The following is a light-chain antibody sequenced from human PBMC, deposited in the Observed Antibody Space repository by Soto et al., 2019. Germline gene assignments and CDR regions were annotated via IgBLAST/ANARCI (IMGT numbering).Light chain of an antibody. Sequence: QSVLTQPPSASASLGASVTLTCTLSSGYSNYKVDWYQQRPGKGPRFVMRVGTGGIVGAKGDGIPDRFSVLGSGLNRYLTIKNIQEEDESDDHCWADHGSGSNFVVVFGGGTKLTVL. CDR3: WADHGSGSNFVVV. J-gene: IGLJ2*01. V-gene: IGLV9-49*01. CDR1: SGYSNYK. CDR2: VGTGGIVG.